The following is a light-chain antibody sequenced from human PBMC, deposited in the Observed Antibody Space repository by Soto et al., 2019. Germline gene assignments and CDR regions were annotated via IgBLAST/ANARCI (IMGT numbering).Light chain of an antibody. V-gene: IGKV3-15*01. CDR3: QQYDVHPKT. CDR1: QSVSAN. J-gene: IGKJ1*01. Sequence: EIVMTQSPATLSVSPGERATLSCRASQSVSANLAWYQQKPGQAPRLLIYGASTRAAGIPARFNGSGSATEFTLTISSLQSEDFGTYHCQQYDVHPKTFGQGTKVEVK. CDR2: GAS.